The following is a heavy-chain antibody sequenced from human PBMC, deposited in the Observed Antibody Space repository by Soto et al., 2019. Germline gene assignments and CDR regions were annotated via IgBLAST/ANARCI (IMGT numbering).Heavy chain of an antibody. Sequence: GGSLRLSCAASGFTFSTYSMNWVRQAPGKGLEWVSSISGSGNYTNYADFLRGRFTISRDNAKTSLYLQMNSQRAEDTAVYYCAREGINNYNEYYFDPWGQGTVVTVSS. D-gene: IGHD4-4*01. CDR2: ISGSGNYT. CDR1: GFTFSTYS. J-gene: IGHJ4*02. CDR3: AREGINNYNEYYFDP. V-gene: IGHV3-21*01.